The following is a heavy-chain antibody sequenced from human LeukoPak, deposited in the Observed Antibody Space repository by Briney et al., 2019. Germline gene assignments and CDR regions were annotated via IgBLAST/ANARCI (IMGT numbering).Heavy chain of an antibody. V-gene: IGHV4-30-4*08. CDR3: ARFYVVVGLDY. Sequence: SETLSLTRTVSGDSMSSGDYYWSWIRQPPGKGLEWIGYVYFSGTTYYNPSLESRVTISVDTSKSHFSLRLSSVTAADTAVYYCARFYVVVGLDYWGQGTLVTVSS. CDR2: VYFSGTT. CDR1: GDSMSSGDYY. D-gene: IGHD2-21*01. J-gene: IGHJ4*02.